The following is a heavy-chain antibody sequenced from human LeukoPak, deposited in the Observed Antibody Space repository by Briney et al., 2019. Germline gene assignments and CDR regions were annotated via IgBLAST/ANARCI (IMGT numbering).Heavy chain of an antibody. D-gene: IGHD3-10*01. CDR3: ARSPGWATMVRGVIRPPFFDY. CDR1: GYTFTGYY. J-gene: IGHJ4*02. CDR2: INPNSGGT. V-gene: IGHV1-2*02. Sequence: ASVKVSCKASGYTFTGYYMHWVRQAPGQGLEWMGWINPNSGGTNYAQKFQGRVTITADESTSTAYMELSSLRSEDTAVYYCARSPGWATMVRGVIRPPFFDYWGQGTLVTVSS.